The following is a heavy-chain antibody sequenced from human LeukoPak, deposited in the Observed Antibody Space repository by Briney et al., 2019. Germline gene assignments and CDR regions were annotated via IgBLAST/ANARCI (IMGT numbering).Heavy chain of an antibody. CDR2: INWNGGST. V-gene: IGHV3-20*04. CDR3: ARGYYDSSGYYFDY. Sequence: GGSLRLSCAASGFTFDDYGMSWVRHAPGKGLEWVSGINWNGGSTGYADSVKGRFTISRDNAKNSLYLQMNSLRAEDTALYYCARGYYDSSGYYFDYWGQGTLVTVSS. J-gene: IGHJ4*02. D-gene: IGHD3-22*01. CDR1: GFTFDDYG.